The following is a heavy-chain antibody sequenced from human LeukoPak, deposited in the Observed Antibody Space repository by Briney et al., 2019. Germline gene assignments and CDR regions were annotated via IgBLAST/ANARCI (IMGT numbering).Heavy chain of an antibody. CDR1: GGSISSYY. CDR2: IYSSGST. CDR3: GRTSPRYGGFDC. Sequence: PSETLSLTCTASGGSISSYYWSWIRQPAGKGLEWIGRIYSSGSTNYNPSLKSRVTMSVDTSRNQFSLNLTSVTAADTAVYYCGRTSPRYGGFDCWGQGTLVTVSS. V-gene: IGHV4-4*07. J-gene: IGHJ4*02. D-gene: IGHD4-23*01.